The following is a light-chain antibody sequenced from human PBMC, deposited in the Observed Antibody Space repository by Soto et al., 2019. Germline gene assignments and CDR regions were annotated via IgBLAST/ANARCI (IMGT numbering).Light chain of an antibody. CDR1: RGDVGGYNY. CDR3: CSYAGSYTNVL. Sequence: QSALTQPRPVAGSPGQSVTISCTGTRGDVGGYNYVSWYQQHPDKAPKLMIYDVSKRPSGVPDHFSGSKSGNTASLTISGLQAEDEADYYCCSYAGSYTNVLFRGGTQLTVL. V-gene: IGLV2-11*01. CDR2: DVS. J-gene: IGLJ2*01.